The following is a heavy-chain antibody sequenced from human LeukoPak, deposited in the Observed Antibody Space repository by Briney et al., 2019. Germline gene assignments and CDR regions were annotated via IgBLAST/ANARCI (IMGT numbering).Heavy chain of an antibody. CDR3: ATDKGAEVRGVIDY. D-gene: IGHD3-10*01. CDR2: FDPEDGET. J-gene: IGHJ4*02. CDR1: GYTLTELS. V-gene: IGHV1-24*01. Sequence: ASVKVSCKVSGYTLTELSMHWVRQAPGKGLEWMGGFDPEDGETIYAQKFQGRVTMTEDTSTDTAYMELSSLRSEDTAVYYCATDKGAEVRGVIDYWGQGTLVTVSS.